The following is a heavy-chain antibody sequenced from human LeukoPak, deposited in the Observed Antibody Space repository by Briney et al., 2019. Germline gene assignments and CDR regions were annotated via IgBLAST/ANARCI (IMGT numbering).Heavy chain of an antibody. Sequence: GSLRLSCAASGFTVSSNHMSWVRQAPEKGLEWVSVTYSGGSTYYAGSVKGRFTISRDNSKNTLYLQMNSLRAEDTAVYYCARAHGDYWFDPWGQGTLVTVSS. CDR1: GFTVSSNH. CDR3: ARAHGDYWFDP. J-gene: IGHJ5*02. CDR2: TYSGGST. V-gene: IGHV3-66*01.